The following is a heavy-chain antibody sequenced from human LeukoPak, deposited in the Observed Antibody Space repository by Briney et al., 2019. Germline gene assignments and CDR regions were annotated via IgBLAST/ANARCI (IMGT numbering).Heavy chain of an antibody. CDR1: GFTFSSYG. D-gene: IGHD5-18*01. V-gene: IGHV3-33*01. CDR3: ARVVVYSYGYPSKYPFDY. CDR2: IWYDGSNK. Sequence: PGGSLRLSCAASGFTFSSYGMHWVRQAPGKGLEWVAVIWYDGSNKYYADSVKGRFTISRDNSKNTLYLQMNSLRAEDTAVYYCARVVVYSYGYPSKYPFDYWGQGTLVTVSS. J-gene: IGHJ4*02.